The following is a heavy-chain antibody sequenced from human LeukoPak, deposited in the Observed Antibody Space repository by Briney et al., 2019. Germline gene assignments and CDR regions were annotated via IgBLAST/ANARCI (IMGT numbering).Heavy chain of an antibody. J-gene: IGHJ5*02. Sequence: SQTLSLTCAISGDSVSSNSAAWNWIRQSPSRGLEWLGRTYYRSKWYNDYAVSVKSRITINPDTSKNQFSLQLNSVTPEDTAVYYCARVPTYYYDSSGYGWFDPWGQGTLVTVSS. V-gene: IGHV6-1*01. CDR3: ARVPTYYYDSSGYGWFDP. CDR1: GDSVSSNSAA. D-gene: IGHD3-22*01. CDR2: TYYRSKWYN.